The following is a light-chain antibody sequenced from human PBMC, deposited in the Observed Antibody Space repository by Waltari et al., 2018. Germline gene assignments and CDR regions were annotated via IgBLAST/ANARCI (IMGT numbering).Light chain of an antibody. CDR2: DAS. CDR1: QSVGTY. V-gene: IGKV3-11*01. Sequence: EIVLTQSPATLSLSPGERATLSCRASQSVGTYLAWYQQKPGQAPRLLISDASYRASGIPARFSGSGSGTDFTLTISSLEPEDFAVYYCQQRSNLWTFGQGTKVEIK. J-gene: IGKJ1*01. CDR3: QQRSNLWT.